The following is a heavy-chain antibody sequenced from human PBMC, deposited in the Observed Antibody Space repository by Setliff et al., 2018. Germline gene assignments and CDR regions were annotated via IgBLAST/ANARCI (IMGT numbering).Heavy chain of an antibody. J-gene: IGHJ3*02. CDR3: IRDTSGRDAFDI. D-gene: IGHD6-19*01. Sequence: LRLSCAASGFTFSSYAMTWVRQAPGKGLEWVSGISGYGSRTYYADSVKGRSTTSRDNSQNTMYLQMNSLRAEDTAVYYCIRDTSGRDAFDIWGQGTMVTVSS. CDR1: GFTFSSYA. V-gene: IGHV3-23*01. CDR2: ISGYGSRT.